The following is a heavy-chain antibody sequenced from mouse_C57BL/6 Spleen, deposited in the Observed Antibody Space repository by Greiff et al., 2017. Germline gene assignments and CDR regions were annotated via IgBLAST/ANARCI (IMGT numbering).Heavy chain of an antibody. D-gene: IGHD2-2*01. Sequence: VKLVESGPELVKPGASVKISCKASGYAFSSSWMNWVKQRPGKGLEWIGRIYPGDGDTNYNGKFKGKATLTAVKSSSTAYMQLSSLTSEDSAVXFCARGGYDGDYFADWGQGTTLTVSA. CDR2: IYPGDGDT. V-gene: IGHV1-82*01. CDR1: GYAFSSSW. CDR3: ARGGYDGDYFAD. J-gene: IGHJ2*01.